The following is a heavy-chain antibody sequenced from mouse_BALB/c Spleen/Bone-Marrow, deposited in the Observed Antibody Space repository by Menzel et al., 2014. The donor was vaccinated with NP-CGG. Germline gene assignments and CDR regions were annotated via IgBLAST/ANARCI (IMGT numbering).Heavy chain of an antibody. CDR3: ARRDDGYVFFDY. Sequence: QLQQSGAELARPGASVKMSCRASGYTFTTYTIHWVRQRPGQGLEWIGYINPSSGYTNYIQKFKDKATLTADKSSSTAYMQLSSLTSEDSAVYYCARRDDGYVFFDYWGQGTTLTVSS. D-gene: IGHD2-3*01. J-gene: IGHJ2*01. V-gene: IGHV1-4*01. CDR2: INPSSGYT. CDR1: GYTFTTYT.